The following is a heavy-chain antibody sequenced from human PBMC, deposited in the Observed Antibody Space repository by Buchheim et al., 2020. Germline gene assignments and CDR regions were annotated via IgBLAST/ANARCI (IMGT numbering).Heavy chain of an antibody. CDR1: GFTFSNYA. J-gene: IGHJ4*02. V-gene: IGHV3-23*01. CDR2: ISGSGGST. CDR3: ARDFRHRYNGYDDYFDY. Sequence: EVQLLESGGGLVQPGGSLRLSCAASGFTFSNYAMSWVRQAPGKGLEWVSGISGSGGSTYYADSLKGRCTISRDNYKDTLYLQMNSLRAEDTAVYYCARDFRHRYNGYDDYFDYWGQGTL. D-gene: IGHD5-12*01.